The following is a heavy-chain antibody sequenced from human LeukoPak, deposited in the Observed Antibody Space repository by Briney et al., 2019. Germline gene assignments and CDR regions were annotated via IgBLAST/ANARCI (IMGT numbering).Heavy chain of an antibody. J-gene: IGHJ4*02. CDR3: AKDNLAIVGATFDY. CDR2: ISWNSGSI. Sequence: GGSLRLSCAASGFTFDDYAMHWVRQAPGKGLEWVSGISWNSGSIGYADSVKGRFTISRDNAKNSLYLQMNSLRAEDTALYYCAKDNLAIVGATFDYWGQGTLVTVPS. V-gene: IGHV3-9*01. CDR1: GFTFDDYA. D-gene: IGHD1-26*01.